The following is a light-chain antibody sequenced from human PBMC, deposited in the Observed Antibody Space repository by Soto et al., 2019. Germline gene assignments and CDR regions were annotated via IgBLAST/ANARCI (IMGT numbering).Light chain of an antibody. J-gene: IGKJ2*01. CDR2: DAS. V-gene: IGKV3-11*01. CDR3: QQRRNWYT. Sequence: EIVLTQSPATLSLSPGERATLSCRASQSVSSYLAWYQQKPGQAPRLLIYDASSRATGIPARFSGSGSGTDFTLTSSSLEPEDFAVYYCQQRRNWYTFGQGTKLEIK. CDR1: QSVSSY.